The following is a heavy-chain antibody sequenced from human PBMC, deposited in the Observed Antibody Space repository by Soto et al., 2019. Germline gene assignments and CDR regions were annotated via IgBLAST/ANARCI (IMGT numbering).Heavy chain of an antibody. J-gene: IGHJ4*02. CDR2: ISGTSSYT. CDR1: GFTFSDYY. Sequence: QVQLVESGGGLVKPGGSLRLSCAASGFTFSDYYMSWIRQAPGKGLEWGSYISGTSSYTNYADSVKGRFTISKDNAKNSLYLQMNSLRAGDTAVYYCERSDTAMPRPIDYWGQGALVTVSS. CDR3: ERSDTAMPRPIDY. V-gene: IGHV3-11*06. D-gene: IGHD5-18*01.